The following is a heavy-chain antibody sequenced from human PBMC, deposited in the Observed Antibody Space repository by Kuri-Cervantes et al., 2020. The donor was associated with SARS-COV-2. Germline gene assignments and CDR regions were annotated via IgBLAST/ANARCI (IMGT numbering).Heavy chain of an antibody. CDR2: IYYSGST. J-gene: IGHJ4*02. D-gene: IGHD3-9*01. CDR1: GGSISSYY. Sequence: GSLRLSCTVSGGSISSYYWSWIRQPPGKGLEWIGYIYYSGSTNYTPSLKSRVTISVDTSQKLFSLNLSSVTAADTAVYYCARQSFDIMTGFYPGFDDWGQGTLVTVSS. CDR3: ARQSFDIMTGFYPGFDD. V-gene: IGHV4-59*08.